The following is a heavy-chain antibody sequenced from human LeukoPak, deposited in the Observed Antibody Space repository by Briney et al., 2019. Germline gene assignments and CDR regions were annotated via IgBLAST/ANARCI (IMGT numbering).Heavy chain of an antibody. CDR1: GGSISSSNW. CDR2: IYHSGST. J-gene: IGHJ4*02. Sequence: KASETLSLTCAVSGGSISSSNWWSWVRQPPGKGLEWIGEIYHSGSTNYNPSLKSRVTISVDKSKNQFSLKLSSVTAADTAVYYCARGAVAAADYFGYWGQGTLVTVSS. D-gene: IGHD6-13*01. CDR3: ARGAVAAADYFGY. V-gene: IGHV4-4*02.